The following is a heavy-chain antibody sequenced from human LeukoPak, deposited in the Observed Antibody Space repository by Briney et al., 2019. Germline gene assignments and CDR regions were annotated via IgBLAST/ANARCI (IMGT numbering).Heavy chain of an antibody. CDR3: ARVKTIAVAGTVGY. Sequence: PGGSLRLSCAASGFTFDDYGMSWVRQAPGKGLEWVSGINWNGGSTGYADSVEGRFAISRDNAKNSLYLQMNSLRAEDTALYYCARVKTIAVAGTVGYWGQGTLVTVSS. CDR1: GFTFDDYG. V-gene: IGHV3-20*04. CDR2: INWNGGST. D-gene: IGHD6-19*01. J-gene: IGHJ4*02.